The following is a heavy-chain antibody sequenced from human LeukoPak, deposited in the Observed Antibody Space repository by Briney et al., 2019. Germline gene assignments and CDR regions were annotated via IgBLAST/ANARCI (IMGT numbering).Heavy chain of an antibody. D-gene: IGHD2-2*01. CDR1: GFTFSSYW. J-gene: IGHJ3*02. CDR3: AKDKVEGIVVVPAAIASAFDI. Sequence: GGSLRLSCVASGFTFSSYWMHWVRQDPRKGLVWVSRINGDGRNINYADSVRGRFTISRDNAKNTLYLQMNTLRVEDTAVYYCAKDKVEGIVVVPAAIASAFDIWGQGTMVTVSS. CDR2: INGDGRNI. V-gene: IGHV3-74*01.